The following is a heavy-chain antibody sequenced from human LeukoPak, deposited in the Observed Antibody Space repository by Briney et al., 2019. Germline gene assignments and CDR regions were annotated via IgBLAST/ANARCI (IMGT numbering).Heavy chain of an antibody. D-gene: IGHD2-2*01. V-gene: IGHV7-4-1*01. CDR2: INTNTGNP. J-gene: IGHJ4*02. CDR1: GYTFTSYA. Sequence: GASVKVSCKASGYTFTSYAMNWVRQAPGQGLEWRGWINTNTGNPTYAQGFTGRFGFSLDTSVSTAYLQICSLKAEDTAVYSCARGGRYCSSSSCYRSRPYGYWGQGTLVTVSS. CDR3: ARGGRYCSSSSCYRSRPYGY.